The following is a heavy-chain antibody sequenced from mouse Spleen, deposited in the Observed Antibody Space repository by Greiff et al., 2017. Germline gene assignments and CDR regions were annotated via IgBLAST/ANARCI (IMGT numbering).Heavy chain of an antibody. J-gene: IGHJ2*01. CDR3: ARSGITTGLPY. CDR1: GYTFTSYD. CDR2: INPRGGST. V-gene: IGHV1-85*01. Sequence: VKLMESGPELVKPGASVKLSCKASGYTFTSYDINWVKQRPGQGLEWIGWINPRGGSTKYNEKFKGKATLTVDTSSSTAYMELHSLISEDSAVYFCARSGITTGLPYWGQGTTLTVSS. D-gene: IGHD2-4*01.